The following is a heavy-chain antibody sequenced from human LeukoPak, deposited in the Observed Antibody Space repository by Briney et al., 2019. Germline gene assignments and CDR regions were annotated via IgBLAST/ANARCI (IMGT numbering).Heavy chain of an antibody. D-gene: IGHD4-17*01. V-gene: IGHV3-30*18. J-gene: IGHJ4*02. CDR2: MSDDGSKK. CDR1: GFTFSSFF. Sequence: GRFLRLSCAASGFTFSSFFMHWVRLAPGKGLEWVAVMSDDGSKKYYANSVKGRFTISRDNSKNTLYLQMNSLGAENTAVYYCAKDDDDYGFDYWGQGTLVTVSS. CDR3: AKDDDDYGFDY.